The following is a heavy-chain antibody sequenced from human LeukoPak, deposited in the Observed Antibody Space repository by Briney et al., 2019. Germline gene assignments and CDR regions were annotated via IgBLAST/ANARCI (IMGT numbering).Heavy chain of an antibody. Sequence: PGGSLRLSCAASGFTFSSYSMNWVRQAPGKGLEWVSSISSSSSYIYYADSVKGRFTISRDNAKNSLYLQMNSLRAEDTAVYYCARARGYCSGGSCYFDYWGQGTLVTVSS. D-gene: IGHD2-15*01. CDR3: ARARGYCSGGSCYFDY. J-gene: IGHJ4*02. CDR2: ISSSSSYI. CDR1: GFTFSSYS. V-gene: IGHV3-21*01.